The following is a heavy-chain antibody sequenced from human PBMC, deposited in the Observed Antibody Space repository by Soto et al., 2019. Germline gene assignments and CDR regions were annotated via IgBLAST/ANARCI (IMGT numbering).Heavy chain of an antibody. V-gene: IGHV4-31*03. CDR2: IYYSGST. CDR3: ARGLTTRLRYYYHGMDV. J-gene: IGHJ6*02. D-gene: IGHD4-4*01. CDR1: GGSISSGGYH. Sequence: SETLSLTCTVSGGSISSGGYHWSWIRQHPGKGLEWIGYIYYSGSTYYNPSLKSRVTISIDTSKNQFSLKLSSVTAADTAVYYCARGLTTRLRYYYHGMDVWGQGTTVTVSS.